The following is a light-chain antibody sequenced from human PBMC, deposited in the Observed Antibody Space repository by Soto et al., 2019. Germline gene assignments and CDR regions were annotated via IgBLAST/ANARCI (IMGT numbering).Light chain of an antibody. V-gene: IGKV2-30*01. CDR3: MQGTHWRT. CDR1: QSLVYSDGNTY. Sequence: DFEMTQSPLSLPVTLGQPASISCRASQSLVYSDGNTYLNWFHQRPGQSPRRLIYKVSNRDSGVPDRFSGSGSGTVFTLKISRVEAEDVGVFYCMQGTHWRTFGQGPKVEIK. J-gene: IGKJ1*01. CDR2: KVS.